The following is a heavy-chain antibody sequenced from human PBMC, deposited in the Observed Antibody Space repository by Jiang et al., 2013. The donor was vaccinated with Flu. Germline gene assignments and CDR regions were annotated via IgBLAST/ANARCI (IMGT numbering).Heavy chain of an antibody. V-gene: IGHV4-4*07. CDR1: GGSIRSFY. J-gene: IGHJ4*02. CDR3: ARVLVLQYWNDFFDY. Sequence: GPGLVKPSETLSLTCTVSGGSIRSFYWNWVRQPAGKGLEWIGRIQTSGNTNYNPSLKSRVTISLDTSKTQFSLRLSSVTAADTAVYYCARVLVLQYWNDFFDYWGQGTLVTVSS. CDR2: IQTSGNT. D-gene: IGHD1-1*01.